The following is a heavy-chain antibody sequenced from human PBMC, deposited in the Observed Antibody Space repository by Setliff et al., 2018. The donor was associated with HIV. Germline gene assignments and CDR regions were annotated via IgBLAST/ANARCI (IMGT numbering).Heavy chain of an antibody. V-gene: IGHV1-69*13. CDR3: ARDSHCSGPSCYSGGQFFDY. CDR1: GGTFSGYA. Sequence: SVKVSCKAPGGTFSGYAFSWVRQAPGQGFEWMGGSIPVFGTVNYAQKFLGRATITADESANTSYMELTSLRSEDTAVYFCARDSHCSGPSCYSGGQFFDYWGQGTLVTVSS. CDR2: SIPVFGTV. J-gene: IGHJ4*02. D-gene: IGHD2-15*01.